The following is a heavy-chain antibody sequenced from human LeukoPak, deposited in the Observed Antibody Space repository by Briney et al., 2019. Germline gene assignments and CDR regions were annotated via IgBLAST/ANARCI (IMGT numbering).Heavy chain of an antibody. J-gene: IGHJ4*02. Sequence: ALVKVTCKASGGTFSSYAISWVRQATGQGLEWMGWMNPNSGNTGYAQKFQGRVTITRNTSISTAYMELSSLRSEDTAVYYCARVLDSSGYYVDYWGQGTLVTVSS. CDR1: GGTFSSYA. CDR2: MNPNSGNT. D-gene: IGHD3-22*01. CDR3: ARVLDSSGYYVDY. V-gene: IGHV1-8*03.